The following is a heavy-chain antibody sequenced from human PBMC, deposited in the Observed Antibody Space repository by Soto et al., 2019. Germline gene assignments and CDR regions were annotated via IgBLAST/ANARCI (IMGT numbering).Heavy chain of an antibody. CDR2: INPNSGGT. V-gene: IGHV1-2*04. Sequence: QVQLVQSGAEVKKPGSSVKVSCKASGGTFSSYAISWVRQAPGQGLEWMGGINPNSGGTNYAQKFQGWVTMTRDTSISTAYMELSRLRSDDTAVYYCARDAAVAGTGFDYWGQGTLVTVSS. J-gene: IGHJ4*02. D-gene: IGHD6-19*01. CDR1: GGTFSSYA. CDR3: ARDAAVAGTGFDY.